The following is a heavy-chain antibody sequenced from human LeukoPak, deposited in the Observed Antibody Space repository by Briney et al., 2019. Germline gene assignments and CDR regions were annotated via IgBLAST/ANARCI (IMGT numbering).Heavy chain of an antibody. CDR2: IWYDGSNK. Sequence: GGSLRLSCAASGFTFSSYGMHWVRQAPGKGLEWVAVIWYDGSNKCNADSVKGRFTISRDNSKNTLYLQMNSLRAEDTAVYYCARGTMIGVFDYWGQGTLVTVSS. CDR3: ARGTMIGVFDY. J-gene: IGHJ4*02. V-gene: IGHV3-33*01. D-gene: IGHD3-22*01. CDR1: GFTFSSYG.